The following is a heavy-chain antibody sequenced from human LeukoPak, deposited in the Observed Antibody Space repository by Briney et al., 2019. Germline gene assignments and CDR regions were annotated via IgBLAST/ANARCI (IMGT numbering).Heavy chain of an antibody. D-gene: IGHD1-20*01. Sequence: PGGSLRLSCAASGFTFSSYEMNWVRQAPGKGLEWVSTISGSGSNTYYADSVKGRFTISRDNSKNTLYLQMDSLRAEDTAVYYCAKGFLNWNYDYWGQGTLVTVSS. V-gene: IGHV3-23*01. CDR3: AKGFLNWNYDY. CDR2: ISGSGSNT. J-gene: IGHJ4*02. CDR1: GFTFSSYE.